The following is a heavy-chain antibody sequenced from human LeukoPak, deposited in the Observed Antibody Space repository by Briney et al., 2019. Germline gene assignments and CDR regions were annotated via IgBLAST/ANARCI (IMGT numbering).Heavy chain of an antibody. J-gene: IGHJ6*02. Sequence: IYSGGSTHYADSVKGRFTISRDNSKNTLYLQMNSVRAEDTAVYYCARSGNFGNIYYSYYGMDVWGQGTTVTVSS. V-gene: IGHV3-53*01. CDR3: ARSGNFGNIYYSYYGMDV. CDR2: IYSGGST. D-gene: IGHD3-9*01.